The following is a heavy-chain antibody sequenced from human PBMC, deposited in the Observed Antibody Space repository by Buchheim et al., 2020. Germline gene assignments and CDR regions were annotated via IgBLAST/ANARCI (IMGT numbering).Heavy chain of an antibody. CDR1: GYTFTSYD. CDR2: MNPNSGNT. CDR3: ARVGSTNSVLLWLGEAYYYYYMDV. Sequence: QVQLVQSGAEVKKPGASVKVSCKASGYTFTSYDINWVRQATGQGLEWMGWMNPNSGNTGYAQKFQGRVTMTRNTSISTAYMGLSSLRSEDTTVYYCARVGSTNSVLLWLGEAYYYYYMDVWGKGTT. D-gene: IGHD3-10*01. V-gene: IGHV1-8*01. J-gene: IGHJ6*03.